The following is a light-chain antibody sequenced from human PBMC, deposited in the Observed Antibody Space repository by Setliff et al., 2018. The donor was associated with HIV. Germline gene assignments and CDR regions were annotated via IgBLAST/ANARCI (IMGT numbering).Light chain of an antibody. CDR2: GDS. CDR1: SSNIGAPYD. Sequence: PSVSGAPGQRVTIPCTGSSSNIGAPYDVHWYQHLPGTAPKLLIYGDSNRPSGVPDRFSGSKSGTSVSLAITGLQAEDEADYYCQSYDNSLSGYVFGTGTKVTVL. CDR3: QSYDNSLSGYV. V-gene: IGLV1-40*01. J-gene: IGLJ1*01.